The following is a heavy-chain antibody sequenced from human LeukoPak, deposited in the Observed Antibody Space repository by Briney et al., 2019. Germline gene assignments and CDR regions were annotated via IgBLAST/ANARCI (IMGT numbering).Heavy chain of an antibody. CDR2: IRYDGSNK. J-gene: IGHJ6*03. Sequence: GGSLRLSCAASGFTFTSYGMHWVRQAPGKGLEWVAFIRYDGSNKYYADSVKGRFTISRDNSKNALYLQMNSLRAEDTAVYYCAKVQFGGYVTVYYYYYMDVWGKGTTVTVSS. CDR1: GFTFTSYG. D-gene: IGHD5-12*01. V-gene: IGHV3-30*02. CDR3: AKVQFGGYVTVYYYYYMDV.